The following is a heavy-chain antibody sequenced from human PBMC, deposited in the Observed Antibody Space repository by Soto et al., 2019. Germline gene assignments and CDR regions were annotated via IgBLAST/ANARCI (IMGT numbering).Heavy chain of an antibody. J-gene: IGHJ6*02. CDR2: IIPIFGTA. CDR1: GGTFSSYA. Sequence: QVQLVQSGAEVKKPGSSVKVSCKASGGTFSSYAISWVRQAPGQGLEWMGGIIPIFGTANYAQKFQGRVTITADESTSTAYMELRSLRSEDTAVYYCARDEDYYGSGNHYYYYGMDVWGQGTTVTVSS. V-gene: IGHV1-69*12. D-gene: IGHD3-10*01. CDR3: ARDEDYYGSGNHYYYYGMDV.